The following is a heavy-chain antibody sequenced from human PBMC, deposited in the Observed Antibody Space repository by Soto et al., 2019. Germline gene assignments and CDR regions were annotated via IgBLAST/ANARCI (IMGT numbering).Heavy chain of an antibody. D-gene: IGHD3-16*01. CDR2: ISSSGSTI. CDR3: ARDVIMITDNAFDI. Sequence: LRLSSAASGFTFSDYYMSWIRQAPGKGLEWVSYISSSGSTIYYADSVKGRFTISRDNAKNSLYLQMNSLRAEDTAVYYCARDVIMITDNAFDILGQGTMVTVSS. V-gene: IGHV3-11*01. J-gene: IGHJ3*02. CDR1: GFTFSDYY.